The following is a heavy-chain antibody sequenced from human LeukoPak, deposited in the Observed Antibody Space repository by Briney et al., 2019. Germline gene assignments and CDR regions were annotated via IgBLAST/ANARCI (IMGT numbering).Heavy chain of an antibody. CDR2: IIPIFGIA. Sequence: ASVKVSCKASGGTFSSYAISWVRQAPGQGLEWMGRIIPIFGIANYAQKFQGRVTITADKSTSTAYMELSSLRSEDTAVYYCAKDGTGYSSGWYPYYFDYWGQGTLVTVSS. J-gene: IGHJ4*02. CDR3: AKDGTGYSSGWYPYYFDY. V-gene: IGHV1-69*04. D-gene: IGHD6-19*01. CDR1: GGTFSSYA.